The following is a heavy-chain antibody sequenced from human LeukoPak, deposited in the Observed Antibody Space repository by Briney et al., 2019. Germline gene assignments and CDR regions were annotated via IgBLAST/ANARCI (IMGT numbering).Heavy chain of an antibody. CDR3: ARGSGYFDWLEHDY. J-gene: IGHJ4*02. D-gene: IGHD3-9*01. CDR2: ISWNSGSI. Sequence: GRSLRLSCAASGFTFDDYAMHWVRQAPGKGLEWVSGISWNSGSIGYADSVKGRFTISRDNAKNSLYLQMNSLRAEDTAVYYCARGSGYFDWLEHDYWGQGTLVTVSS. V-gene: IGHV3-9*01. CDR1: GFTFDDYA.